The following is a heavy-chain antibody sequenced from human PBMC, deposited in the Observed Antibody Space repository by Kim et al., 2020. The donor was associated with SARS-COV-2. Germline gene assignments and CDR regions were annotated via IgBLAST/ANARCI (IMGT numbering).Heavy chain of an antibody. CDR3: ARDSALLTGTTLDYYGMDV. CDR1: GYTFTSYY. V-gene: IGHV1-46*01. D-gene: IGHD1-20*01. J-gene: IGHJ6*02. Sequence: ASVKVSCKASGYTFTSYYMHWVRQAPGQGLEWMGIINPSGGSTSYAQKFQGRVTMTRDTSTSTVYMELSSLRSEDTAVYYCARDSALLTGTTLDYYGMDVWGQGTTVTVSS. CDR2: INPSGGST.